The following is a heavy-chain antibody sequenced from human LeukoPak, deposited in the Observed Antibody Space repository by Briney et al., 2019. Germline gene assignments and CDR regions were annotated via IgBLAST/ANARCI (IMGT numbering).Heavy chain of an antibody. D-gene: IGHD3-16*01. V-gene: IGHV3-23*01. CDR2: ISGSGGST. Sequence: RGSLTLSCAASGFTFSTYAMTWVRQAPGKGLEWVSAISGSGGSTYYADSVKGRFTISRDSSKNTLYLQLNSLRAEDTAVYYCAKDRGKASPGRYYFDYWGQGTLGTVSS. CDR3: AKDRGKASPGRYYFDY. CDR1: GFTFSTYA. J-gene: IGHJ4*02.